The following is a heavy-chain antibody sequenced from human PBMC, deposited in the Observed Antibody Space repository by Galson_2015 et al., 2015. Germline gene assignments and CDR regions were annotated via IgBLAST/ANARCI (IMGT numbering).Heavy chain of an antibody. CDR3: AHRRYDSSGYYHPFDY. Sequence: ALVKPTQTLTLTCTFSGFSLSTSGVGVGWIRQPPGKALEWLALIYWNDDKRYSPSLKSRLTITKDTSKNQVVLTMTNMDPVDTATYYCAHRRYDSSGYYHPFDYWGQGTLVTVSS. J-gene: IGHJ4*02. CDR1: GFSLSTSGVG. CDR2: IYWNDDK. V-gene: IGHV2-5*01. D-gene: IGHD3-22*01.